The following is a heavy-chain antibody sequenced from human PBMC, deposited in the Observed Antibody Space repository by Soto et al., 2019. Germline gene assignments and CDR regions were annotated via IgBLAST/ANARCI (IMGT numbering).Heavy chain of an antibody. D-gene: IGHD6-13*01. CDR2: TSDNGSNK. CDR1: GFTFSLYS. Sequence: GGSLRLSCAASGFTFSLYSMHWVRQAPGKGLEWVAVTSDNGSNKYYADSVKGRFTISRDNSKNTVYLQMNSLRAEDTAVYYCARDAAAAAGTFQFDPWGPGTLVTVSS. CDR3: ARDAAAAAGTFQFDP. V-gene: IGHV3-30-3*01. J-gene: IGHJ5*02.